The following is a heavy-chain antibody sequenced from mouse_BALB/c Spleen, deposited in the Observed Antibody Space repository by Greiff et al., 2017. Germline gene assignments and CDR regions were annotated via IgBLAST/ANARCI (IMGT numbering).Heavy chain of an antibody. V-gene: IGHV14-3*02. J-gene: IGHJ4*01. D-gene: IGHD2-1*01. CDR2: IDPANGNT. Sequence: VQLQQSGAELVKPGASVKLSCTASGFNIKDTYMHWVKQRPEQGLEWIGRIDPANGNTKYDPKFQGKATITADTSSNTAYLQLSSLTSEDTAVYYCAREDGNYDYAMDYWGQGTSVTVSS. CDR1: GFNIKDTY. CDR3: AREDGNYDYAMDY.